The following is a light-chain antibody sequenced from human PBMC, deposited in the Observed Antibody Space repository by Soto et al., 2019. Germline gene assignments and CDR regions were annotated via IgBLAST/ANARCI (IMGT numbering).Light chain of an antibody. CDR1: SSDIGDYNY. Sequence: QSAMTQHASVSGSPGKSITLSCTGTSSDIGDYNYVSWYQQHPGKAPKLMIYEVTNRPSGVSNRFSGSKSGNTASLTISGLQAEDEADYYCSSYTISSTYVFGTGTKVTVL. J-gene: IGLJ1*01. V-gene: IGLV2-14*01. CDR3: SSYTISSTYV. CDR2: EVT.